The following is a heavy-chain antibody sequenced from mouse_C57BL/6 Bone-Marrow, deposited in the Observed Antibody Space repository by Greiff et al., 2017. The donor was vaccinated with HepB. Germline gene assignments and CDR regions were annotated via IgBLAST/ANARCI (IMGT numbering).Heavy chain of an antibody. Sequence: QVQLKESGAELARPGASVKLSCKASGYTFTSYGISWVKQRTGQGLEWIGEIYPRSGNTYYNEKFKGKATLTADKSSSTAYMELRSLTSEDSAVYFCARLYYGIYYAMDYWGQGTSVTVSS. D-gene: IGHD2-1*01. V-gene: IGHV1-81*01. CDR3: ARLYYGIYYAMDY. J-gene: IGHJ4*01. CDR2: IYPRSGNT. CDR1: GYTFTSYG.